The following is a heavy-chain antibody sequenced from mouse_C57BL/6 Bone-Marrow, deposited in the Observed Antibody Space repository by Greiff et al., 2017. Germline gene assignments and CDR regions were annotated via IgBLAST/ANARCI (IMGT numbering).Heavy chain of an antibody. Sequence: VQLQQPGAELVMPGASVKLSCKASGYTFTSYWMHWVKQRPGQGLEWIGEIDPSDSYTNYNQKFKGKSTLTVDKSSSTAYMQLSSLTSEDSAVYYCARGGNYGYDAWFAYWGQGTLVTVSA. J-gene: IGHJ3*01. CDR2: IDPSDSYT. D-gene: IGHD2-2*01. CDR3: ARGGNYGYDAWFAY. CDR1: GYTFTSYW. V-gene: IGHV1-69*01.